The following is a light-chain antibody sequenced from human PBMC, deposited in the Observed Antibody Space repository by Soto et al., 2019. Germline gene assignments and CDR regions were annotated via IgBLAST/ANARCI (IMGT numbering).Light chain of an antibody. J-gene: IGKJ1*01. Sequence: EIVLTQSPATLSLSPGERATLSCRASQSVSSSYLAWYQQKPGQAPRLLIYGASSRATGIPDRFSGSGSGTDFTLTISRQEPEDFAVYYCQQYGSSPPWTFGQGTKVDIK. CDR1: QSVSSSY. CDR2: GAS. CDR3: QQYGSSPPWT. V-gene: IGKV3-20*01.